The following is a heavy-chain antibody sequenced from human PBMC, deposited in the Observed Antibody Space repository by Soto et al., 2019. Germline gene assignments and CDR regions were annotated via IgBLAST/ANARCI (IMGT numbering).Heavy chain of an antibody. CDR1: GYTFTGYY. Sequence: ASVKVSCEASGYTFTGYYMHWVRQAPGQGLEWVGWINPNSGGTNYAQKFQGRVTMTRDTSISTAYMELSRLRSDDTAVYYCANSIAAAGNNWFDPWGQGTLVTVSS. CDR2: INPNSGGT. V-gene: IGHV1-2*02. D-gene: IGHD6-13*01. J-gene: IGHJ5*02. CDR3: ANSIAAAGNNWFDP.